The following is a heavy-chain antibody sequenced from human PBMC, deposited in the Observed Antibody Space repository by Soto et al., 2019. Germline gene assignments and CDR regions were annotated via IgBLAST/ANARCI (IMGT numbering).Heavy chain of an antibody. CDR2: ILSIGTT. V-gene: IGHV3-23*01. CDR3: ARGYCSAVGCYVHYYYGFDV. Sequence: PGGSLRLSCAASGFTFSNYNMNWVRQAPGEGLEWVSTILSIGTTYYADSVKGRFTISRDNSKNTLYLQMNSLRADDTAVYYCARGYCSAVGCYVHYYYGFDVWGQGTTVTVSS. D-gene: IGHD2-15*01. CDR1: GFTFSNYN. J-gene: IGHJ6*02.